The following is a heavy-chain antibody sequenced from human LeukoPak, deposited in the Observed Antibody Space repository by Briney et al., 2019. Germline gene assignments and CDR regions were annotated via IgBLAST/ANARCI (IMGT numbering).Heavy chain of an antibody. J-gene: IGHJ4*02. D-gene: IGHD3-16*02. CDR1: GFTFSSYG. CDR2: IRYDGSNK. V-gene: IGHV3-30*02. Sequence: GGSLRLSCAASGFTFSSYGMHWVREAPGKGLEWVAFIRYDGSNKYYADSVKGRFTISRDNSKNTLYLQMNSLRAEDTAVYYCAKIPYVWGSYRNYYFDYWGQGTLLTVSS. CDR3: AKIPYVWGSYRNYYFDY.